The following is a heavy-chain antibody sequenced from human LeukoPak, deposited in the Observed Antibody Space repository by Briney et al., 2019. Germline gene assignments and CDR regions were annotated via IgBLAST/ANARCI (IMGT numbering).Heavy chain of an antibody. Sequence: GGSLRLSCVAPGFTFTSYWMTWVRQAPGKGLEWVANIEKDGSEKYYYVDSVKGRFTISRDNSKNSLYLQTNSLRTEDTALYYCAKAGPLGPAAADYWGQGTLVTVSS. CDR1: GFTFTSYW. D-gene: IGHD2-2*01. CDR2: IEKDGSEK. CDR3: AKAGPLGPAAADY. J-gene: IGHJ4*02. V-gene: IGHV3-7*03.